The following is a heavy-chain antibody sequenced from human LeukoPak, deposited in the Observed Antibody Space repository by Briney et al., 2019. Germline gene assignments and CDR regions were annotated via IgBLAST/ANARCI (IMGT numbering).Heavy chain of an antibody. V-gene: IGHV1-18*01. J-gene: IGHJ4*02. D-gene: IGHD1-26*01. CDR1: GYSFTSYG. CDR2: ISAYDGET. CDR3: ARGGKNYFDF. Sequence: ASVKVSCKASGYSFTSYGISWVREAPGRGLEWVGYISAYDGETRYAQKFQGRVTLTTDTSTGTVYMEMRRLRSNDTAVYYCARGGKNYFDFWGQGTLVTVSS.